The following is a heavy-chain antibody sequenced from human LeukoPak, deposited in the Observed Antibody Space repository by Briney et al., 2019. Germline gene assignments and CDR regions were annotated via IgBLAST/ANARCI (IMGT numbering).Heavy chain of an antibody. CDR3: VRQQLGAEGALDY. CDR1: GFTFSSYG. J-gene: IGHJ4*02. Sequence: GGSLRLSCAASGFTFSSYGMHWVRQAPGKGLEWVAVIWYDGSNKYYADSVKGRFTISRDNSKNTLYLQMNSLRAEDTAVYYCVRQQLGAEGALDYWGQGTLVTVSS. D-gene: IGHD6-13*01. V-gene: IGHV3-33*01. CDR2: IWYDGSNK.